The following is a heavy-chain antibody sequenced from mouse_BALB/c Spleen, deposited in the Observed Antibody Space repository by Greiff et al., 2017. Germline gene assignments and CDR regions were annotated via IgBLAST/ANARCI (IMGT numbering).Heavy chain of an antibody. CDR2: IYPGNGDT. V-gene: IGHV1-12*01. Sequence: QVQLQQPGAELVKPGASVKMSCKASGYTFTSYNMHWVKQTPGQGLEWIGAIYPGNGDTSYNQKFKGKATLTADKSSSTAYMQLSSLTSEDSAVYYCARSLWSGYLDYWGQGTTLTVSS. CDR3: ARSLWSGYLDY. J-gene: IGHJ2*01. CDR1: GYTFTSYN. D-gene: IGHD6-5*01.